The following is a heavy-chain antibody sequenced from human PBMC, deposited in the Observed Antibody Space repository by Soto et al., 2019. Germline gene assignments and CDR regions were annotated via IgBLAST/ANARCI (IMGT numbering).Heavy chain of an antibody. J-gene: IGHJ6*02. Sequence: PGGSLRLSCAASGFTFSDYHMSWIRQAPGKGLEWVSHIHTYSSHTNYADSVKGRFTISRDDAQNSLYLQMSSLRVEDTAVYYCARDLTIAAAGTHYYYYGMDVWGQGTTVTVSS. CDR2: IHTYSSHT. CDR1: GFTFSDYH. D-gene: IGHD6-13*01. V-gene: IGHV3-11*05. CDR3: ARDLTIAAAGTHYYYYGMDV.